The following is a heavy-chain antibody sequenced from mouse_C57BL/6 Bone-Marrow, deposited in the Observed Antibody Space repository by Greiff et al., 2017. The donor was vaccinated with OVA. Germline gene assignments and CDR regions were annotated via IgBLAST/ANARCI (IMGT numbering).Heavy chain of an antibody. CDR2: IDPETGGT. J-gene: IGHJ4*01. CDR3: TRGYSNYYAMDY. V-gene: IGHV1-15*01. Sequence: VQLQQSGAELVRPGASVTLSCKASGYTFTDYDMHWVKQTPVHGLEWIGAIDPETGGTAYTQKFKGKAILTADKSSSTAYMKLRSLTSEDSAVYYCTRGYSNYYAMDYWGQGTAVTVSS. CDR1: GYTFTDYD. D-gene: IGHD2-5*01.